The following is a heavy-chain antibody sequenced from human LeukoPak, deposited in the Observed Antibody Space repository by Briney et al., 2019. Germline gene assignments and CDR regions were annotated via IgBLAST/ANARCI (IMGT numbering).Heavy chain of an antibody. CDR3: ARSSWGDYDSSGYEVYYFDY. J-gene: IGHJ4*02. CDR2: IYTSGST. CDR1: GGSISSYY. D-gene: IGHD3-22*01. Sequence: SETLSLTCTVSGGSISSYYRSWIRQPAGKGLEWIGRIYTSGSTNYNPSLKSRVTMSVDTSKNQFSLKLSSVTAADTAVYYCARSSWGDYDSSGYEVYYFDYWGQGTLVTVSS. V-gene: IGHV4-4*07.